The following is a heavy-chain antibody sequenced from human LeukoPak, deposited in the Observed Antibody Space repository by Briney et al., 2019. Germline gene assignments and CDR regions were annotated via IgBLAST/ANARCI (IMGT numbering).Heavy chain of an antibody. CDR1: GGSISSSSYY. CDR2: IYYSGST. V-gene: IGHV4-39*07. Sequence: SETLSLTCTVSGGSISSSSYYWGWIRQPPGKGLEWIGSIYYSGSTYYNPSLKSRVTISVDTSKNQFSLKLSSVTAADTAVYYCARGDVSYGSGSYGMDVWGQGTTVTVSS. J-gene: IGHJ6*02. CDR3: ARGDVSYGSGSYGMDV. D-gene: IGHD3-10*01.